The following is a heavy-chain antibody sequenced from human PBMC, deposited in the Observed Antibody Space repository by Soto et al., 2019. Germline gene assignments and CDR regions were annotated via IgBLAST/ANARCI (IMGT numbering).Heavy chain of an antibody. J-gene: IGHJ4*02. V-gene: IGHV3-74*01. CDR3: IRDLRSGDF. Sequence: EVQLVESGGGLVQPGGSLRLSCAACGFTFSRYWMHWVRQAPGKGLVWVSRIAGEGISTNYADSVKGRFTASRDNAKNTVYLEMSSLRAEDTAVYYCIRDLRSGDFWGQGTLVTVSS. CDR1: GFTFSRYW. D-gene: IGHD6-19*01. CDR2: IAGEGIST.